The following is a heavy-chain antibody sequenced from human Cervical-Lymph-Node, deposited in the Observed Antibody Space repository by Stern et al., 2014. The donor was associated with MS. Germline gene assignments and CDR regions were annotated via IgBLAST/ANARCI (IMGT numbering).Heavy chain of an antibody. D-gene: IGHD1-26*01. V-gene: IGHV1-58*01. J-gene: IGHJ4*02. CDR3: AAQYSGSFGTFDY. Sequence: QLVQSGPEVKKPGTSVKVSCKASGLTFINSAVQWVRQARGQRLEWIGWIVGGSGNTNYAQRFQARVTITWDMSTTTAYMELNSLRSEDTAVYYCAAQYSGSFGTFDYWGQGTLVTVSS. CDR1: GLTFINSA. CDR2: IVGGSGNT.